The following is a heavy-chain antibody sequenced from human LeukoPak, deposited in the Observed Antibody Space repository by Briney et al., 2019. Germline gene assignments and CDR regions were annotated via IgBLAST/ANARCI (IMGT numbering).Heavy chain of an antibody. V-gene: IGHV1-3*01. CDR1: GYTFTSYA. Sequence: ASVKVSCKASGYTFTSYAMHWVRQAPGQRLEWRGWINAGNGNTKYSQKFQGRVTITRDTSASTAYMELSSLRSEDTAVYYCARGTVVTGKYYYYYGMDVWGQGTTVTVSS. J-gene: IGHJ6*02. CDR2: INAGNGNT. D-gene: IGHD4-23*01. CDR3: ARGTVVTGKYYYYYGMDV.